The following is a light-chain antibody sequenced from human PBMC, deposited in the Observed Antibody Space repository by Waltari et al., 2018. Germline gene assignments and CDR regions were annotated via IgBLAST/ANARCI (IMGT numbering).Light chain of an antibody. V-gene: IGLV2-23*02. CDR2: EVS. CDR1: SNYVGSYNL. Sequence: QSALTQPASVSGSLGQSITISCTGSSNYVGSYNLVSWYKQHPGEAPTLILYEVSKRPAGVSDRFSGSKSGNTASLTISGLRPEDEADYYCCSYGGASARLFGGGTKVTVL. CDR3: CSYGGASARL. J-gene: IGLJ2*01.